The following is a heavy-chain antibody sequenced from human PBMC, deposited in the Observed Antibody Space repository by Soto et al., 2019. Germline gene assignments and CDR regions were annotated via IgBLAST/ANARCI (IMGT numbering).Heavy chain of an antibody. V-gene: IGHV1-69*02. CDR3: ARGYYDILTGYTGEGYYFDY. J-gene: IGHJ4*02. CDR2: IIPILGIA. Sequence: QVQLVQSGAEVKKPGSSVKVSCKASGGTFSSYTISWVRQAPGQGLEWMGRIIPILGIANYAQKFQGRVTITADKSTSTAYMELSSLRSEDTAVYYCARGYYDILTGYTGEGYYFDYWGQGTLVTVSS. D-gene: IGHD3-9*01. CDR1: GGTFSSYT.